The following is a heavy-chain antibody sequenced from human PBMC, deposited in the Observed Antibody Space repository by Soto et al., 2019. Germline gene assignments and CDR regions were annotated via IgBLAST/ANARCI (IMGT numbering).Heavy chain of an antibody. CDR3: ARGLSFWCSGGSCYREAIIYYFDY. J-gene: IGHJ4*02. CDR1: GYTFTSYD. CDR2: MNPNSGNT. Sequence: GASVKVSCKASGYTFTSYDINWVRQATGQGLEWMGWMNPNSGNTGYAQRFQGRVTMTRNTSISTAYMELSSLRSEDTAVYYCARGLSFWCSGGSCYREAIIYYFDYWGQGTLVTVSS. D-gene: IGHD2-15*01. V-gene: IGHV1-8*01.